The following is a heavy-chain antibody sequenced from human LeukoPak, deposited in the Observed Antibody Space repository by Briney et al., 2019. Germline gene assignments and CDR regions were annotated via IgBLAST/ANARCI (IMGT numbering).Heavy chain of an antibody. CDR2: INHSGST. CDR1: GGSFSGYY. CDR3: ARGPTRLRYFDWLSHFDY. J-gene: IGHJ4*02. D-gene: IGHD3-9*01. V-gene: IGHV4-34*01. Sequence: PSETLSLTCAVYGGSFSGYYWSWIGQPPGKGLEWIGEINHSGSTNYNPSLKSRVTISVDTSKNQFSLKLSSVTAADTAVYYCARGPTRLRYFDWLSHFDYWGQGTLVTVSS.